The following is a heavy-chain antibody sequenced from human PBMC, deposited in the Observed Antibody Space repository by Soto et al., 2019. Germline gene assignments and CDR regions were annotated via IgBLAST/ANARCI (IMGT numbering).Heavy chain of an antibody. D-gene: IGHD1-26*01. CDR3: ARAYSWYFDF. CDR2: IYYSGST. CDR1: GGSISSSNYY. J-gene: IGHJ2*01. Sequence: PSETLSLTCTVSGGSISSSNYYWSWIRQPPGKGLEWIGYIYYSGSTNYNPSLKSRVTISVDTSKNQFSLKVSSVTAADTAVYYCARAYSWYFDFWGRGTLVTVSS. V-gene: IGHV4-61*01.